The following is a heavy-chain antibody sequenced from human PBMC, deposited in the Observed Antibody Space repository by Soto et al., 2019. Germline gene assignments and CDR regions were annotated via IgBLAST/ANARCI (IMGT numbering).Heavy chain of an antibody. Sequence: GGSVRLSCGASGFTFSSYTTNWVRQAPGEGLEWVSSITSISTYIDYADSVKGRFTISRDNTQNSLYLQKNSLRAEDTAGYYCARDLGYSRSGNVYHYYGMDVWGQGAKVTVSS. CDR2: ITSISTYI. J-gene: IGHJ6*02. CDR1: GFTFSSYT. CDR3: ARDLGYSRSGNVYHYYGMDV. D-gene: IGHD6-13*01. V-gene: IGHV3-21*01.